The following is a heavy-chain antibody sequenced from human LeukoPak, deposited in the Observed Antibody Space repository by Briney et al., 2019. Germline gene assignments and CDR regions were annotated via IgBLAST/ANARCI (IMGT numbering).Heavy chain of an antibody. V-gene: IGHV1-69*05. D-gene: IGHD6-13*01. CDR1: GGTFSSYA. CDR2: IIPIFGTA. J-gene: IGHJ3*02. CDR3: AVSSKPPPNAFDI. Sequence: SVKVSCKASGGTFSSYAISWVRQAPGQGLEWMGGIIPIFGTANYAQKFQGRVTITTDESTSTAYMELSSPRSEDTAVYYCAVSSKPPPNAFDIWGQGTMVTVSS.